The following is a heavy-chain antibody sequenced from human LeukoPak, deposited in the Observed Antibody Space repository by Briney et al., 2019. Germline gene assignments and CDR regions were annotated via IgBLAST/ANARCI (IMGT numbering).Heavy chain of an antibody. J-gene: IGHJ4*02. Sequence: GESLKISCRGSGYSFTSYWISWVRQMPGKGLEWMEIIYPGDSDTRYTPSFQGQVTISADKSITTAYLQWSSLKASDTAMYYCARLHTTVTTEFSYWGQGTLVTVSS. V-gene: IGHV5-51*01. CDR1: GYSFTSYW. CDR2: IYPGDSDT. D-gene: IGHD4-17*01. CDR3: ARLHTTVTTEFSY.